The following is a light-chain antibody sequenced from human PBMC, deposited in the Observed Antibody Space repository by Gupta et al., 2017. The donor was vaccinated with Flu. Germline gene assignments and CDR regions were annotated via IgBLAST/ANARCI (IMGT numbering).Light chain of an antibody. CDR3: HQYGSSGPWT. CDR2: GAS. CDR1: QSVNRNF. Sequence: EIVLTQSPGTLSLSPGERATLSCRASQSVNRNFLAWYQQRPGQAPRLLIYGASSRTPVNPDRFSGSGYGTDFTLSISRREPEDFAVYYCHQYGSSGPWTFGQGTKVEMK. V-gene: IGKV3-20*01. J-gene: IGKJ1*01.